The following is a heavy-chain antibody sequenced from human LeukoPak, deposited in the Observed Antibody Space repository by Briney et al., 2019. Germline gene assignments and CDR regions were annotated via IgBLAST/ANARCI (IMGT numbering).Heavy chain of an antibody. J-gene: IGHJ4*02. CDR2: IYSSGNT. CDR1: GGSISRSSYY. CDR3: TRGKPETVFDS. Sequence: PSETLSLTCTVSGGSISRSSYYWGWIRQPPGKGLEWIGSIYSSGNTYYNPSLKNRVTMSVDTSKDLFSLKLTSVTAADTAVYYCTRGKPETVFDSWGQGTLVTVSS. D-gene: IGHD2-21*02. V-gene: IGHV4-39*07.